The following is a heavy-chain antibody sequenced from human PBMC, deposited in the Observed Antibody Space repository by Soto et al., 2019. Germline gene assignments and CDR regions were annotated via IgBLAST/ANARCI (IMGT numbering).Heavy chain of an antibody. Sequence: QVQLQQSGAGLLKPSETLSLTCAVYGGSFSGYYWCWIRQPPGTGLEWIGEINQSGGTNYNQSLKSRVTISVDPSKNQFSLKLSSVTAADTAVYCGARPYSSSWYPFDDWGQGTLVTVSS. CDR2: INQSGGT. V-gene: IGHV4-34*01. J-gene: IGHJ4*02. D-gene: IGHD6-13*01. CDR1: GGSFSGYY. CDR3: ARPYSSSWYPFDD.